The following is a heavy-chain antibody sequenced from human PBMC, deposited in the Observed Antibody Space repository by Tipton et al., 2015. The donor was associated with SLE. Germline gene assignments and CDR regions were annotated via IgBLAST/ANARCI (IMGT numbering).Heavy chain of an antibody. V-gene: IGHV4-59*08. Sequence: TLSLTCTVSGGSFSGYYCTWIRQPPGKGLAWIGLIGYTGSTNYNPSLKSRVTMSVDTSKNQFSLKLSSVTAADTAVYYCARFLDTFDIWGQGTMVTVSS. D-gene: IGHD3-3*01. CDR1: GGSFSGYY. CDR2: IGYTGST. J-gene: IGHJ3*02. CDR3: ARFLDTFDI.